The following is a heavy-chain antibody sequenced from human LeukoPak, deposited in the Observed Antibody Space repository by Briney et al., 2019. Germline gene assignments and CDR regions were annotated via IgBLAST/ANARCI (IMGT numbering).Heavy chain of an antibody. CDR3: TRSVTAYIRYAFDI. V-gene: IGHV3-73*01. J-gene: IGHJ3*02. CDR1: GFTFSGSA. CDR2: IRSKANSHAT. D-gene: IGHD2-21*02. Sequence: GGSLRLSCAASGFTFSGSAMHWVRQASGKGLEWVGRIRSKANSHATAYAASVKGRFTISRDDSKNTAYLQMNSLKTEDTAVYYCTRSVTAYIRYAFDIWGQGTMVTVSS.